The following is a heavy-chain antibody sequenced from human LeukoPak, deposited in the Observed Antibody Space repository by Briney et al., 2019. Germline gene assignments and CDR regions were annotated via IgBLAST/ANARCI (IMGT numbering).Heavy chain of an antibody. V-gene: IGHV4-39*07. CDR1: GGSISSSSYY. CDR3: ARDHYYGSADY. Sequence: SETLSLTCTVSGGSISSSSYYWGWIRQPPGKGLEWIGRIYTSGSTNYNPSLKSRVTMSVDTSKSQFSLKLSSVTAADTAVYYCARDHYYGSADYWGQGTLVTVSS. J-gene: IGHJ4*02. CDR2: IYTSGST. D-gene: IGHD3-10*01.